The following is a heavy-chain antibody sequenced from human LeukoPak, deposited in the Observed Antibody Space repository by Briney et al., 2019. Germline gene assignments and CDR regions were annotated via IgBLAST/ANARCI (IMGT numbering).Heavy chain of an antibody. CDR2: IYHSGST. CDR1: GYSISSGYY. D-gene: IGHD2-15*01. V-gene: IGHV4-38-2*01. Sequence: PSEXXSLTCAVSGYSISSGYYWGWIRQPPGKGLEWIGSIYHSGSTYYNPSLKSRVTISVDTSKNQFSLKLSSVTAADTAVYYCARHTYCSGGSCYFDPWGQGTLVTVSS. J-gene: IGHJ5*02. CDR3: ARHTYCSGGSCYFDP.